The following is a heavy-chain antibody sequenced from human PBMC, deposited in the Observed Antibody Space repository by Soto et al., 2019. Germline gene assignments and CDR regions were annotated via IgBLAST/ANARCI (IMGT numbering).Heavy chain of an antibody. CDR1: GGSFSGYY. V-gene: IGHV4-34*01. CDR2: INHSGST. Sequence: SETLSLTCAVYGGSFSGYYWSWIRQPPGKGLEWIGEINHSGSTNYNPSLKSRVTISVDTSKNQFSLKLSSVTAADTAVYYCASGIAVARVQHWGQGTLVTVSS. CDR3: ASGIAVARVQH. D-gene: IGHD6-19*01. J-gene: IGHJ1*01.